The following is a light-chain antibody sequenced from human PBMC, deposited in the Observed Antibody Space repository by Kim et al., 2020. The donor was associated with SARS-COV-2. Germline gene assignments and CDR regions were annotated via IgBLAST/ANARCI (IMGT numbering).Light chain of an antibody. CDR2: GAS. CDR1: QSVSSN. J-gene: IGKJ1*01. CDR3: QQYNKWQRT. Sequence: VAPGERATLSCRASQSVSSNLAWYQQKPGQAPRLLIYGASARATGIPARFSGSGSGTDFTLTISSLQSEDFAVYYCQQYNKWQRTFGQGTKVDIK. V-gene: IGKV3-15*01.